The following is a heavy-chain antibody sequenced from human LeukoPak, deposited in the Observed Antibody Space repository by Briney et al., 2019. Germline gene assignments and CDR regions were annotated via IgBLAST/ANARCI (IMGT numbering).Heavy chain of an antibody. Sequence: GGPLRLSCAASGFTFSSYWMSWVRQAPGKGLEWVANIKQDGSEKYYVDSVKGRFTISRDNAKNSLYLQMNSLRAEDTAVYYCARDRFSGSCDYWGQGTLVTVSS. CDR1: GFTFSSYW. CDR3: ARDRFSGSCDY. CDR2: IKQDGSEK. J-gene: IGHJ4*02. V-gene: IGHV3-7*01. D-gene: IGHD1-26*01.